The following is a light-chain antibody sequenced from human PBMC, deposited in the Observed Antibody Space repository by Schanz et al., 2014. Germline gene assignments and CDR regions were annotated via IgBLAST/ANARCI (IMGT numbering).Light chain of an antibody. CDR2: EVN. CDR3: FSYAGSNNLA. CDR1: SSDVGGYNY. Sequence: QSALTQPPSASGSPGQSVTISCTGTSSDVGGYNYVSWYQQYPGKAPKLMIYEVNKRPSGVPDRFSGSKSGNTASLTISGLQAEDEADYYCFSYAGSNNLAFGGGTKLTVL. V-gene: IGLV2-8*01. J-gene: IGLJ2*01.